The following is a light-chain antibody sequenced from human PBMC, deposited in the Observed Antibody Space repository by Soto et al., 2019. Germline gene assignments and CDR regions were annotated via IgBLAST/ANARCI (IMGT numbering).Light chain of an antibody. Sequence: DIQMTQPPYTLSGSLADRATITCRASQTISSWLAWYQQKLGKAPKLLIYKASTLKGGVPSRFSGSGSGTEFTLTISSLQPDDFATYYCQQYTSYPWTFGQGTKVDIK. CDR3: QQYTSYPWT. V-gene: IGKV1-5*03. CDR1: QTISSW. CDR2: KAS. J-gene: IGKJ1*01.